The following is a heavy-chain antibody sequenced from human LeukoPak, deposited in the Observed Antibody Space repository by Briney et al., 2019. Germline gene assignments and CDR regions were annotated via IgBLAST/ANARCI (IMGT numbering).Heavy chain of an antibody. CDR1: GYTFTSYY. J-gene: IGHJ6*04. Sequence: ASVKVSCKASGYTFTSYYMHWVRQAPGQGLEWMGMIDPSGGTTSYAQKFQGRVTMTRDMSTSTVYMELSSLRSEDTAVYYCARDSRDILIWFGDMDVWGKGTTVTVSS. CDR3: ARDSRDILIWFGDMDV. D-gene: IGHD3-10*01. V-gene: IGHV1-46*01. CDR2: IDPSGGTT.